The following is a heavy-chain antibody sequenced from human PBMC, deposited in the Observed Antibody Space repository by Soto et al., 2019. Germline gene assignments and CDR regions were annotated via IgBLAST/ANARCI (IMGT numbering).Heavy chain of an antibody. CDR2: ISYDGSNK. V-gene: IGHV3-30*18. Sequence: GGSLRLSCAASGFTFSSYGMHWVRQAPGKGLEWVAVISYDGSNKYYADSVKGRFTISRDNSKNTLYLQMNSLRAEDTAVYYCAKDPPGLTGLFDYWGQGTLVTVSS. D-gene: IGHD3-10*01. CDR3: AKDPPGLTGLFDY. CDR1: GFTFSSYG. J-gene: IGHJ4*02.